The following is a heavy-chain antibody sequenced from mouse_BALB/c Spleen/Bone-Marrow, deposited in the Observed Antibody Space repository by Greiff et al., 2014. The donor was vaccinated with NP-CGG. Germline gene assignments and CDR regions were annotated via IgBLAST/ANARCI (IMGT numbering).Heavy chain of an antibody. CDR3: ARGGTMISTDAMDR. CDR1: GYSFTGYY. J-gene: IGHJ4*01. V-gene: IGHV1S34*01. CDR2: ISCYNGAT. Sequence: LVKTGASVKISCKASGYSFTGYYMHWVKQSHGKSLEWIGYISCYNGATRYNQKFKGKATFTVDTSSSTAHMQFNSLTSEDSTVYFCARGGTMISTDAMDRWGQGTSVTVSS. D-gene: IGHD2-4*01.